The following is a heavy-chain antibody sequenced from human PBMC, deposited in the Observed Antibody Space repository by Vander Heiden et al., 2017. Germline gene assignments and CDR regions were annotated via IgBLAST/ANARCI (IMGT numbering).Heavy chain of an antibody. V-gene: IGHV4-59*01. CDR2: INHMGTT. Sequence: QVQLQASGPGLVKPSETLSLPCPVTGCSIINSYRSWIRPSPGKGLEWIGYINHMGTTESNPSHKSRVTISVDTPKNQFSLKLSSVTVADTAVYYCTRDRRDGYNYVEYWGQGTLVTVSS. CDR3: TRDRRDGYNYVEY. CDR1: GCSIINSY. J-gene: IGHJ4*02. D-gene: IGHD5-12*01.